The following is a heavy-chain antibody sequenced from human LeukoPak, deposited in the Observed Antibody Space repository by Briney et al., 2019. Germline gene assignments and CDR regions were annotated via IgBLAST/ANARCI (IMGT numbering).Heavy chain of an antibody. CDR2: ISSSSSYI. CDR1: GFTFSSYS. Sequence: GGSLRLSCAASGFTFSSYSMNWVRQAPGKGPEWVSSISSSSSYIYSADSVKGRFTISRDDAKNSLYLQMNSLRAEDTAVYYCARDWSSVDYWGQGTLVTVSS. J-gene: IGHJ4*02. D-gene: IGHD2-2*01. CDR3: ARDWSSVDY. V-gene: IGHV3-21*01.